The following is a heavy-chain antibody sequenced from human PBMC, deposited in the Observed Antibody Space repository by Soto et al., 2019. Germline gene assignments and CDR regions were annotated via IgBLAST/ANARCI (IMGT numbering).Heavy chain of an antibody. CDR2: INHNGDS. CDR3: ARVTSFPAAFDI. Sequence: QVHLQQWGAGLLKPSETLSLTCGVYGGSFGTSYWAWIRQSPEKGLEWIGEINHNGDSNYNPSLKRRVTISLDMSETQFSLKLPPVAAADTAVYYCARVTSFPAAFDIWGQGTPVIVSS. J-gene: IGHJ3*02. V-gene: IGHV4-34*01. CDR1: GGSFGTSY.